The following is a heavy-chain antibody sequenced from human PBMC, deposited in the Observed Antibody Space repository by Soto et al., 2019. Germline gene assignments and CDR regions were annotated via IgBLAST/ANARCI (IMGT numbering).Heavy chain of an antibody. V-gene: IGHV3-49*04. CDR2: IRSKAYGGTT. CDR3: TDGNLSPSLGFDY. CDR1: GFTFSDYT. J-gene: IGHJ4*02. D-gene: IGHD4-17*01. Sequence: GGSLRLSCTASGFTFSDYTLSWVRQAPGKGLEWVGFIRSKAYGGTTEYAASVKGRFTISRDDSKSIAYLQMNSLKTEDTAVSYCTDGNLSPSLGFDYWGQRTLVTV.